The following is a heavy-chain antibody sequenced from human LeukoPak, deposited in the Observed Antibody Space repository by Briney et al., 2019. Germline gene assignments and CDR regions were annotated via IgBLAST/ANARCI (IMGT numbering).Heavy chain of an antibody. CDR2: IRSKANSYAT. D-gene: IGHD3-9*01. J-gene: IGHJ6*03. CDR3: TRPGTYYDILTGYYLDRDYYHMDV. V-gene: IGHV3-73*01. CDR1: GFTFSGSA. Sequence: GGSLRLSCAASGFTFSGSAMHWVRQASGKGLEWVGRIRSKANSYATAYAASVKGRFTISRNDSKNTAYLQMNSLKTEDTAVYYCTRPGTYYDILTGYYLDRDYYHMDVWGKGTTVTVSS.